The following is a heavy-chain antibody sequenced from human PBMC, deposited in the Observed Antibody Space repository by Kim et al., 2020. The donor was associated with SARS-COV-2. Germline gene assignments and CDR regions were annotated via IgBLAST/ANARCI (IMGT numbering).Heavy chain of an antibody. CDR3: ARDASRRDDY. Sequence: GGSLRLSCAASGFTFSRYWMTWVRQAPGKRLEWVASIKEDGRATYYVDSVKGRFTISRDNAKNLLHLQMNSLRADDSAVYYCARDASRRDDYWGQGTLVTVSS. D-gene: IGHD3-16*01. CDR2: IKEDGRAT. CDR1: GFTFSRYW. J-gene: IGHJ4*02. V-gene: IGHV3-7*01.